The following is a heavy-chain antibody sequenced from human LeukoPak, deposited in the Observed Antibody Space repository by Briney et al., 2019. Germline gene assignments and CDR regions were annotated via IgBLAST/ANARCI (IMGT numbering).Heavy chain of an antibody. J-gene: IGHJ4*02. Sequence: SETLSLTCAVYGGSFSGYYWNWIRQPPGRGLEWIGEINHSGSTNYNPSLKSRVTISVDTSKNQFSLKLSSVTAADTAVYYCARRPNGRTTVTTRYFDYWGQGTLVTVSS. CDR2: INHSGST. D-gene: IGHD4-17*01. CDR1: GGSFSGYY. CDR3: ARRPNGRTTVTTRYFDY. V-gene: IGHV4-34*01.